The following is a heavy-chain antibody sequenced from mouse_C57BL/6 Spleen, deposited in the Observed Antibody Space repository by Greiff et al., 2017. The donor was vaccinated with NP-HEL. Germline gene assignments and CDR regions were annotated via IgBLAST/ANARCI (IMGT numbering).Heavy chain of an antibody. V-gene: IGHV1-15*01. D-gene: IGHD1-3*01. J-gene: IGHJ2*01. CDR1: GYTFTDYE. CDR3: TSQSGCGFGY. CDR2: IDPETGGT. Sequence: VQLQQSGAELVRPGASVTLSCKASGYTFTDYEMHWVKQTPVHGLEWIGAIDPETGGTAYNQKFKGKAILTADKSSSTAYMELRSLTSEDSAVYYYTSQSGCGFGYWGQGTTLTVSS.